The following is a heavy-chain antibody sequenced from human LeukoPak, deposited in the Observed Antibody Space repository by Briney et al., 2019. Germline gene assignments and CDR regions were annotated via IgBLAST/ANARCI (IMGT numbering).Heavy chain of an antibody. J-gene: IGHJ4*02. CDR1: GFTFGTYW. V-gene: IGHV3-23*01. CDR2: ISGSGGST. Sequence: GGSLRLSCAASGFTFGTYWMGWVRQAPGKGLEWVSAISGSGGSTYYADSVKGRFTISRDNSKNTLYLQMNSLRAEDTAVYYCAKDQSKLSDWGQGTLVTVSS. D-gene: IGHD4-11*01. CDR3: AKDQSKLSD.